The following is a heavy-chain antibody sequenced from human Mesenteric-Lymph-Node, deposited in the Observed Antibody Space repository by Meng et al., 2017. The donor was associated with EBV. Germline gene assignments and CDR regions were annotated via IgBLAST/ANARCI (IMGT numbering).Heavy chain of an antibody. J-gene: IGHJ4*02. CDR3: VGGVAADGSVDY. V-gene: IGHV4-30-4*01. Sequence: QVELQESGPGLVKPSQTLSLSCAGSGGSISSGGYYWSWSCQPPGKGLEWIGYIYYSGDTYYNPSLKSRVTISVDTSKNQFSLKLSSVTAADTAVYYCVGGVAADGSVDYWGQGTLVTVSS. D-gene: IGHD6-13*01. CDR1: GGSISSGGYY. CDR2: IYYSGDT.